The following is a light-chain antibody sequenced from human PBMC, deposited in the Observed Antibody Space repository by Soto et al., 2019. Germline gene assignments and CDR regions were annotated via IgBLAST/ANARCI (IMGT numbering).Light chain of an antibody. CDR2: DAS. V-gene: IGKV3-11*01. CDR1: QSVSSY. J-gene: IGKJ5*01. CDR3: QQHSKWPPIT. Sequence: EIVLPQSPATLSLSPGERATLSCMASQSVSSYLSWYQQKPGQAPRLLLCDASNRATGIPARFSGSGSGTDFTLTISSLEPDDVAVYYCQQHSKWPPITFGQGTRLEIK.